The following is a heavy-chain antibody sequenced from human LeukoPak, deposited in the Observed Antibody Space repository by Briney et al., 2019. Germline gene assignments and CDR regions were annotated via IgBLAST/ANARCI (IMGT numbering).Heavy chain of an antibody. V-gene: IGHV4-59*01. CDR3: ARGSAHYDFWSGYSPLGRWFDP. J-gene: IGHJ5*02. CDR1: GGSISSYY. D-gene: IGHD3-3*01. Sequence: PSETLSLTCTVSGGSISSYYWSWIRQPPGKGLEWIGYIYYSGSTNYNPSLKSRVTISVDTSKNQFSLKLSSVTAADTAVYYCARGSAHYDFWSGYSPLGRWFDPWGQGTLVTVSS. CDR2: IYYSGST.